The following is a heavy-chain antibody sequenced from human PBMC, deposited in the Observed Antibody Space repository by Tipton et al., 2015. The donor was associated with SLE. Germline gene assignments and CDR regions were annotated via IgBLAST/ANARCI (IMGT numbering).Heavy chain of an antibody. V-gene: IGHV1-18*01. J-gene: IGHJ6*02. D-gene: IGHD3-22*01. Sequence: QLVQSGVEVKKPGASVKVSCKASGYSFSSYGITWVRQAPGQGLEWMGWISTYNGNTNYAQKFQGRVTMTTDTSTSTAYMELRSLRSDDTAVYYCARDYDSSGFYYYYYGMDVWGQGTTATVSS. CDR1: GYSFSSYG. CDR2: ISTYNGNT. CDR3: ARDYDSSGFYYYYYGMDV.